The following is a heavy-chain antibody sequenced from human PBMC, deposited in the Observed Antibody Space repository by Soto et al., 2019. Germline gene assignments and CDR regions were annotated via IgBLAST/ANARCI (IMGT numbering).Heavy chain of an antibody. CDR2: INAGNGNT. CDR1: GYTFTSYA. Sequence: ASVKVSCKASGYTFTSYAMHWVRQAPGQRLEWMGWINAGNGNTKYSQKFQGRVTITRDTSASTAYMELSSLRPEDTAVYYCARDATQVVPAAMYNWFDPWGQGTLVTVSS. CDR3: ARDATQVVPAAMYNWFDP. J-gene: IGHJ5*02. V-gene: IGHV1-3*01. D-gene: IGHD2-2*01.